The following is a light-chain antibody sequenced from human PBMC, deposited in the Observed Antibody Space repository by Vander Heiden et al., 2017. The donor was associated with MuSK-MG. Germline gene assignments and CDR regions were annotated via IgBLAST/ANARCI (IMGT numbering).Light chain of an antibody. CDR1: GSCLGRYNS. CDR2: DVT. V-gene: IGLV2-8*01. J-gene: IGLJ3*02. CDR3: RSYASSNNVV. Sequence: QSALTQRHSASGSPGESVTVSCARDGSCLGRYNSVSWYQHHPGKAPILMIYDVTNRPSGVPLRFSGSKSGNTASLTVSGLQAEDEAEYYCRSYASSNNVVFGGGTKLTVL.